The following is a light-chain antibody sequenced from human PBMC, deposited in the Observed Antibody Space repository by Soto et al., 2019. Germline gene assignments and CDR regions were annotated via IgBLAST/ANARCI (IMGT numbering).Light chain of an antibody. V-gene: IGKV1-8*01. CDR3: QQYYSYPRT. J-gene: IGKJ3*01. CDR1: QGISSY. CDR2: AAS. Sequence: AIRMTQSPSSFSASTGDRVTITCRASQGISSYLAWYQQKPGKAPKLLIYAASTLQSEVPSRFSGSGSGTDFTLTISRLQSEDFATYYCQQYYSYPRTFGPGTKVDIK.